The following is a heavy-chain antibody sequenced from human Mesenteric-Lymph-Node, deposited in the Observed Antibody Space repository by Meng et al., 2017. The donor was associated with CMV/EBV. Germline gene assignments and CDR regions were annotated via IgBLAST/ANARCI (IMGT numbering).Heavy chain of an antibody. V-gene: IGHV1-69*04. D-gene: IGHD4-17*01. CDR3: ASPSDYGENYFDY. J-gene: IGHJ4*02. Sequence: KASGGTFSSYAISWVRQAPGQGLEWMGRIIPILGIANYAQTFQGRVTITADKSTSTAYMELSSLRSEDTAVYYCASPSDYGENYFDYWGQGTLVTVSS. CDR2: IIPILGIA. CDR1: GGTFSSYA.